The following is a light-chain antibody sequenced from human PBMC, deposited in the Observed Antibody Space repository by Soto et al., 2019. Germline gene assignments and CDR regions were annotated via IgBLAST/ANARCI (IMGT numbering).Light chain of an antibody. V-gene: IGLV1-40*01. CDR2: GNS. J-gene: IGLJ7*01. Sequence: QSVLTQPPSVSGAPGQRVTISCTGSSSNIGAGYDVHWYQQLPGTAPKLLIYGNSIRPSGVPDRFSGSKSGTSASLAIIGLQAEDEADYYCQSYDSSPSWVFGGGTQLTVL. CDR1: SSNIGAGYD. CDR3: QSYDSSPSWV.